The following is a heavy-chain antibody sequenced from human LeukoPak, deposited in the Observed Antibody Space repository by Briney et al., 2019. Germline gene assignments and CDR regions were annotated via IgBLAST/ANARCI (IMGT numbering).Heavy chain of an antibody. CDR3: ATLGSGSSPFDY. CDR2: TNPSSGDT. Sequence: ASVKVSCKASGYTFIGYYMHWVRQAPGQGLEWMGWTNPSSGDTNYTQKFQGRVTMTRDTSISTAYMEVSRLRYDDTAVYYCATLGSGSSPFDYWGQGTLVTVSS. J-gene: IGHJ4*02. V-gene: IGHV1-2*02. CDR1: GYTFIGYY. D-gene: IGHD3-10*01.